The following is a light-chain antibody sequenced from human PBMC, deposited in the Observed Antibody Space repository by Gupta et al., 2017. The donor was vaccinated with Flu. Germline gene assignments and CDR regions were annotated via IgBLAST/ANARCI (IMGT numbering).Light chain of an antibody. V-gene: IGKV4-1*01. CDR1: LSVLSSSNNKND. J-gene: IGKJ1*01. CDR2: GAS. Sequence: PVGVRATINCKASLSVLSSSNNKNDLAWYQQKPGQAPSLLIFGASTRDAGVPDRFSGSGSGTDFTLTISSLQAEDFAVYYCQQYYSWPWTFGQGTKVEI. CDR3: QQYYSWPWT.